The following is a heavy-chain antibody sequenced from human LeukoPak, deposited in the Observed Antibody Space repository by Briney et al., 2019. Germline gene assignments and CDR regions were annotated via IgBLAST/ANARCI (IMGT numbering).Heavy chain of an antibody. J-gene: IGHJ3*02. CDR1: GFTFSSYA. CDR3: ARDSRQDYYDSSGYLWFAFDI. CDR2: ISYDGSNK. Sequence: GGSLRLSCAASGFTFSSYAMHWVRQAPGKGLEWVAVISYDGSNKYYADSVKGRFTISRDNSKNTLYLQMNSLRAEDTAVYYCARDSRQDYYDSSGYLWFAFDIWGQGTMVTVSS. D-gene: IGHD3-22*01. V-gene: IGHV3-30-3*01.